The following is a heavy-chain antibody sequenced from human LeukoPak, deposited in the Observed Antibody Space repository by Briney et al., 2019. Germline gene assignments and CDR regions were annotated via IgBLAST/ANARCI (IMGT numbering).Heavy chain of an antibody. J-gene: IGHJ2*01. CDR2: ISYKEDAK. CDR3: AKEYSSRWSYWHFDL. Sequence: PGRSLRLSCVASGFTFSSYGMHWVRQAPGKGLEWVAVISYKEDAKIYADSVKGRFTVSRDNSKNTLYLQMDSLRAEDTALYYCAKEYSSRWSYWHFDLWGRGTLVTVSS. V-gene: IGHV3-30*18. CDR1: GFTFSSYG. D-gene: IGHD6-13*01.